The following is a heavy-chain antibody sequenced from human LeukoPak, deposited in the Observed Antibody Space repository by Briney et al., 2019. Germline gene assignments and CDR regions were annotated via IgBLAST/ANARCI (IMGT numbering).Heavy chain of an antibody. V-gene: IGHV4-59*01. D-gene: IGHD3-10*01. Sequence: SETLSLTCTVSGGSISSYYWSWIRQPPGKGLEWIGYVYYSGSTDFNPSLKSRVTISVDTANNQFSLNVSSVTAADTAMYYCARDTGSGSYYGMDVWGQGTTVTVSS. CDR2: VYYSGST. CDR3: ARDTGSGSYYGMDV. CDR1: GGSISSYY. J-gene: IGHJ6*02.